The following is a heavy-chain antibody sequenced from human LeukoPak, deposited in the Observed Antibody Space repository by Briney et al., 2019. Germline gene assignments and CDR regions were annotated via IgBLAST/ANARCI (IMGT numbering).Heavy chain of an antibody. CDR2: IYYSGST. D-gene: IGHD4-17*01. CDR3: AGKDYGDYRPFDY. V-gene: IGHV4-59*08. Sequence: LETLSLTCTVSGGSISSYYWSWIRQPPGKGLEWIGYIYYSGSTNYNPSLKSRVTISVDTSKNQFSLKLSSVTAADTAVYYCAGKDYGDYRPFDYWGQGTLVTVSS. J-gene: IGHJ4*02. CDR1: GGSISSYY.